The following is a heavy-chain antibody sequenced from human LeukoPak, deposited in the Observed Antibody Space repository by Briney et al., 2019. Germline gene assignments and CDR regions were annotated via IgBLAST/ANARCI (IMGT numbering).Heavy chain of an antibody. CDR1: GGSISSSSYY. D-gene: IGHD3-3*01. Sequence: SETLSLTCTVSGGSISSSSYYWGWIRLPPGKGLEWIGSIYYSGSTYYNPSLKSRVTISVDTSKNQFSLKLSSVTAADTAVYYCASPPRITIFGVVNAFDIWGQGTMVTVSS. CDR3: ASPPRITIFGVVNAFDI. V-gene: IGHV4-39*01. J-gene: IGHJ3*02. CDR2: IYYSGST.